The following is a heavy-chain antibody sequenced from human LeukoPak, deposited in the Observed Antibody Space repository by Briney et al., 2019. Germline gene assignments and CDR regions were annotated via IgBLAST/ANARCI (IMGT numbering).Heavy chain of an antibody. CDR2: IDQDGSEK. CDR3: AGELGPLGGY. J-gene: IGHJ4*02. V-gene: IGHV3-7*01. Sequence: GGSLRLSCAVSGSTSSRNFMSWVRQTPEKGLEWVANIDQDGSEKNYVDSVKGRFTISRDNSKNTVYLQMNSLRAEDTAVYYCAGELGPLGGYWGQGILVTVSS. CDR1: GSTSSRNF.